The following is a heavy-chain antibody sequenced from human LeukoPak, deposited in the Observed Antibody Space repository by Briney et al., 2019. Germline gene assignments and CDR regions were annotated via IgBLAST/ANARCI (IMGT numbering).Heavy chain of an antibody. CDR3: AKWSNSYIAAPVFDY. J-gene: IGHJ4*02. CDR2: IRYDGGNK. D-gene: IGHD6-13*01. Sequence: GGSLRLSCAAAGFTFSSYGMNWVRQAPGKGLEGVAFIRYDGGNKYHAEPVKCRVTISRDNTKNQQYPQTNSLRAENTAVYYSAKWSNSYIAAPVFDYWGQGTLVTVSS. V-gene: IGHV3-30*02. CDR1: GFTFSSYG.